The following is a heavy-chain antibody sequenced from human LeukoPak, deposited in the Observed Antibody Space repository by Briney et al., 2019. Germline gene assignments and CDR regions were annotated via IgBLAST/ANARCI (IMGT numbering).Heavy chain of an antibody. D-gene: IGHD6-6*01. CDR1: GFSFSSYG. CDR2: IRSDGSNK. V-gene: IGHV3-30*02. Sequence: GGSLRLSCAGSGFSFSSYGMHWVRQAPGKGLEWMAFIRSDGSNKYYADSVKGRFTISRDNSKNTLYLQMNSLRADDTAVFYCARDVGLFSSSSPPFEYWGQGTLVTVSS. CDR3: ARDVGLFSSSSPPFEY. J-gene: IGHJ4*02.